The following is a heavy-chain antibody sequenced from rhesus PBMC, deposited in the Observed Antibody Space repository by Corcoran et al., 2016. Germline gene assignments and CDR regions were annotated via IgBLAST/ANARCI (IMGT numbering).Heavy chain of an antibody. Sequence: QVQLQESGPGLVKPSETLALTCAVPGASTSSYLWCWIRPPPGKGLEWIGGINGNSGSTYYNPSLKSRVTISKDASKNQFSLKLSSVTAADTAVYYCARGPIVVIKYGLDSWGQGVVVTVSS. CDR2: INGNSGST. J-gene: IGHJ6*01. CDR1: GASTSSYL. D-gene: IGHD3-28*01. CDR3: ARGPIVVIKYGLDS. V-gene: IGHV4-80*01.